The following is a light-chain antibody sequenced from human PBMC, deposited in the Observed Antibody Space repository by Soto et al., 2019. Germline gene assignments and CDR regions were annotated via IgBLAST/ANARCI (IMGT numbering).Light chain of an antibody. CDR1: SSDVGTYNL. CDR2: EGT. J-gene: IGLJ3*02. V-gene: IGLV2-23*01. CDR3: CSYTGSSTWV. Sequence: QSALTQPASVSGSPGQSITISCTGTSSDVGTYNLVSWYQQHPGKAPKFMIYEGTKRPSGVSNRFSGSQSGNTASLTISGLQAEDEDDYYCCSYTGSSTWVFGGGTQLTVL.